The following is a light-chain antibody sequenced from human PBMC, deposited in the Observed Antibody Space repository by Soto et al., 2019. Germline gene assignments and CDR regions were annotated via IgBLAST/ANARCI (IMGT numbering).Light chain of an antibody. CDR2: KAS. J-gene: IGKJ1*01. CDR3: QHYNSYSEA. V-gene: IGKV1-5*03. CDR1: QSISIW. Sequence: DIQMTQSPSTLSASVGDRVPLTCRARQSISIWLAWYQQKPGKAPKLLIYKASTLKSGVPSRFSGSGSGTEFTLTISSLQPDDFATYYCQHYNSYSEAFGQGTKVDIK.